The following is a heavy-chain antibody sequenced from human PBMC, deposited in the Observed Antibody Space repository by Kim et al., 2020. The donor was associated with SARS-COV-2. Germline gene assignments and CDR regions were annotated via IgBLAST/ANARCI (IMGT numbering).Heavy chain of an antibody. CDR1: GFTFSSYA. D-gene: IGHD2-2*02. J-gene: IGHJ3*01. CDR2: ISGSGNST. V-gene: IGHV3-23*01. CDR3: AKGPPCTSKTCSTVGAF. Sequence: GGSLRLSCAASGFTFSSYAMSWVRQAPGKGLEWVSAISGSGNSTYYADSVKGRFTISRDNSKSTLHLQMNSPRVEDTAVYFCAKGPPCTSKTCSTVGAF.